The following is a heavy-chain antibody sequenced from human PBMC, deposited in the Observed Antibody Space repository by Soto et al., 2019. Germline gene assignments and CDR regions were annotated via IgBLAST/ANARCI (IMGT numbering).Heavy chain of an antibody. CDR3: ARVDNSEYGLDV. CDR1: GFTFSDYY. Sequence: QVQLVASGGNLVKPGGSLRLSCAASGFTFSDYYMSWIRHSPGKGLQWVSYISHDGNIIYYSDSFKGRFTISRDNAKKSLHLQMNSLRAEDTAEYYCARVDNSEYGLDVWGQGTTVTVSS. D-gene: IGHD4-4*01. V-gene: IGHV3-11*01. CDR2: ISHDGNII. J-gene: IGHJ6*02.